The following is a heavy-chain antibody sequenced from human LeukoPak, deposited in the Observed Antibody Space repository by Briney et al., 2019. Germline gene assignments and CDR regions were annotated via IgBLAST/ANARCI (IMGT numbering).Heavy chain of an antibody. Sequence: GGSLRLSCAASGLTFSNYWMDWVRQAPGKGLEWVANIKQEGSEIYYVDSVKGRFTISRDDAKNSLYLQMNSLRAEDTAVYYCARDRTWFHYWGQGTLVTVSS. CDR1: GLTFSNYW. CDR2: IKQEGSEI. D-gene: IGHD3-22*01. CDR3: ARDRTWFHY. J-gene: IGHJ4*02. V-gene: IGHV3-7*01.